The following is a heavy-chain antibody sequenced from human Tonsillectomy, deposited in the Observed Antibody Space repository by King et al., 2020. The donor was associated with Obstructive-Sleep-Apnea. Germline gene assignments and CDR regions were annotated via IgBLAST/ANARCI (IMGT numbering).Heavy chain of an antibody. V-gene: IGHV3-15*01. CDR3: TTPGLLWFGELGDY. CDR1: GFTFSNAW. D-gene: IGHD3-10*01. Sequence: VQLVESGGGLVKPGGSLILSCAASGFTFSNAWMSWVRQAPGKGLEWGGRIKSKTDGGTTDYAAPVKGRFTISRDDSKNTLYLQMNSLKTEDTAVYYCTTPGLLWFGELGDYWGQGTLVTVSS. CDR2: IKSKTDGGTT. J-gene: IGHJ4*02.